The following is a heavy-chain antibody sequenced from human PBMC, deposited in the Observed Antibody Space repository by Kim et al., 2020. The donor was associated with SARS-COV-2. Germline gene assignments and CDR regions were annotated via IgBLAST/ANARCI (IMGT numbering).Heavy chain of an antibody. D-gene: IGHD6-13*01. Sequence: DSVKGRFTISRDNSKNTLYLQMNSLRAEDTAVYYCAKDYVKLAPPNWFDPWGQGTLVTVSS. J-gene: IGHJ5*02. V-gene: IGHV3-30*02. CDR3: AKDYVKLAPPNWFDP.